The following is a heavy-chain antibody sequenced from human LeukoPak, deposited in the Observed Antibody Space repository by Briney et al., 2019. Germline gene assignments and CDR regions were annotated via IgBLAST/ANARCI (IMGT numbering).Heavy chain of an antibody. D-gene: IGHD3-10*01. CDR1: GGSISSYY. CDR3: TRDSGTTGEVKFDP. Sequence: SETLSLTCTVSGGSISSYYWSWIRQPPGKGLEWIGYIYYSGSTNYNPSLQSRVTMSVDTSKNEFSLKMSSVTAADTAVYYCTRDSGTTGEVKFDPWGQGTLVAVSS. J-gene: IGHJ5*02. V-gene: IGHV4-59*12. CDR2: IYYSGST.